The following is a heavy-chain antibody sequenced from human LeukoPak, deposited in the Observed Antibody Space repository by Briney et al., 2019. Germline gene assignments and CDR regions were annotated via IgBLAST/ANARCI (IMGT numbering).Heavy chain of an antibody. CDR3: ARGTAEGYTYGRYYFDY. J-gene: IGHJ4*02. Sequence: ASVKVSCKASRYTFTGYYMHWVRQAPGQGLEWMGWINPNSGGTDYAQKFQGRVTMTRDTSITTAYMELRRLRSDDTAVYYCARGTAEGYTYGRYYFDYWGQRTLVTVSS. V-gene: IGHV1-2*02. CDR2: INPNSGGT. D-gene: IGHD5-18*01. CDR1: RYTFTGYY.